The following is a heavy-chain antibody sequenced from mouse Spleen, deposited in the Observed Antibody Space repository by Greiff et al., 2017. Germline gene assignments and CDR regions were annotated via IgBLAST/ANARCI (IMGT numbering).Heavy chain of an antibody. Sequence: EVMLVESGGGLVKPGGSLKLSCASSGFTFSSYAMSWVRQTPEKRLEWVATISSGGSYTYYPDSVKGRFTISRDNAKNTLYLQMSSLRSEDTAMYYCARDSYRYERTWFAYWGQGTLVTVSA. V-gene: IGHV5-9-1*01. J-gene: IGHJ3*01. CDR2: ISSGGSYT. CDR1: GFTFSSYA. D-gene: IGHD2-14*01. CDR3: ARDSYRYERTWFAY.